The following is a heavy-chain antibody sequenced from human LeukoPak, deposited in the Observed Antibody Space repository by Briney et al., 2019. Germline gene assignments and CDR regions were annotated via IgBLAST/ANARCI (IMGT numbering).Heavy chain of an antibody. V-gene: IGHV3-11*01. CDR3: ARQKRTFDY. CDR1: GFNLSDYY. CDR2: ISNNGYST. J-gene: IGHJ4*02. Sequence: GGSLRLSCAASGFNLSDYYMTWIRQAPGKGREWLSYISNNGYSTDYRDSVTGRFPISRDNANNSLYLEMNSLTVEDPAVYYCARQKRTFDYWGRGTLVTVS.